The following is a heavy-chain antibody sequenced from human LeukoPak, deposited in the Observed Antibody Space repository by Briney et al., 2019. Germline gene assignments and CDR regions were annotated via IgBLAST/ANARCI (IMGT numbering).Heavy chain of an antibody. CDR1: GFTFSTYG. CDR3: AKPDIVVVPAALDY. CDR2: ISYDGSNK. Sequence: GGSLRLSCAASGFTFSTYGMQWVRQAPGKGLEWVAVISYDGSNKHYADSVKGRFTISRDNSKNTLYLQMNSLRAEDTAVYYCAKPDIVVVPAALDYWGQGTLVTVSS. J-gene: IGHJ4*02. V-gene: IGHV3-30*18. D-gene: IGHD2-2*01.